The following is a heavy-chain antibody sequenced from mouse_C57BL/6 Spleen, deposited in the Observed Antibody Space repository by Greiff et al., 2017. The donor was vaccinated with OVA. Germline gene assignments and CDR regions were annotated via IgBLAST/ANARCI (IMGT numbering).Heavy chain of an antibody. CDR3: ARYYGTYYYAMDY. V-gene: IGHV1-55*01. Sequence: VQLQQPGAELVKPGASVKMSCKASGYTFTSYWITWVKQRPGQGLEWIGDIYPGSGSTNYNEKFKSKATLTVDTSSSTAYMQLSRLTSEDSAVYYCARYYGTYYYAMDYWGQGTSVTVSS. J-gene: IGHJ4*01. CDR2: IYPGSGST. D-gene: IGHD2-1*01. CDR1: GYTFTSYW.